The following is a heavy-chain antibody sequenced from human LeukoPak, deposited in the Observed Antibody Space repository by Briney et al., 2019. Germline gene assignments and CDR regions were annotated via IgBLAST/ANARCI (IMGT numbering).Heavy chain of an antibody. D-gene: IGHD6-13*01. Sequence: PGGSLRLSCAASGFTVSSNSMSWVRQAPGKGLEWVSAISGSGGSTYYADSVKGRFTISRDNSKNTLYLQMNSLRAEDTAVYYCAKDPAIVSSSWYFWGQGTLVTVSS. CDR3: AKDPAIVSSSWYF. J-gene: IGHJ4*02. CDR1: GFTVSSNS. CDR2: ISGSGGST. V-gene: IGHV3-23*01.